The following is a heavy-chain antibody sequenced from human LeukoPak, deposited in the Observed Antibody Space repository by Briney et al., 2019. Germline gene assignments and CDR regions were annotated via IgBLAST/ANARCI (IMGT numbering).Heavy chain of an antibody. D-gene: IGHD3/OR15-3a*01. CDR3: ARLDYPPL. CDR1: GASISSSSYY. V-gene: IGHV4-39*01. J-gene: IGHJ4*02. Sequence: SETLSLTCTVYGASISSSSYYWGWIRQPPGKGLEWIGSIYYSGSTYYNPSLKSRVTISVDTSKNQFSLKLTSVTAADTAVYYCARLDYPPLWGQGTLVTVSS. CDR2: IYYSGST.